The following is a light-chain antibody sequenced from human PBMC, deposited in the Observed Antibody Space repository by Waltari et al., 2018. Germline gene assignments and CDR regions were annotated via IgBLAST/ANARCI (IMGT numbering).Light chain of an antibody. Sequence: QSVLTQPPSASGTPGQRVTISCSGSNSNIGKNNVNWSQQVTGTTPKLLIHKNDQRPSGVSDRFSASKSGATASLAISGLQSEDEGYYYCAAWDDYLNGVFGGGTMLTVL. CDR3: AAWDDYLNGV. V-gene: IGLV1-44*01. J-gene: IGLJ2*01. CDR1: NSNIGKNN. CDR2: KND.